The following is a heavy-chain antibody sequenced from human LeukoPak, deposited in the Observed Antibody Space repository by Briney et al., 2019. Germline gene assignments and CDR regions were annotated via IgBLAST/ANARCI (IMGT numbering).Heavy chain of an antibody. CDR2: IYYSGST. CDR1: GGSISSSSYY. D-gene: IGHD3-22*01. Sequence: SETLSLTCTVSGGSISSSSYYWGWIRQPPGKGLEWIGSIYYSGSTYYNPSLKSRVTISVDTSKNQFSLKLSSVTAADTAVYYCARDRYYYDSSGCYDYWAREPWSPSPQ. V-gene: IGHV4-39*07. J-gene: IGHJ4*02. CDR3: ARDRYYYDSSGCYDY.